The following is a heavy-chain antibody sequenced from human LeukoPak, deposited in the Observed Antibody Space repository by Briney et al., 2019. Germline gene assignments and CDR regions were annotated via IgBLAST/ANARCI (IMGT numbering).Heavy chain of an antibody. J-gene: IGHJ4*02. V-gene: IGHV5-51*01. CDR3: ARGRSYDILTGYYPFDY. D-gene: IGHD3-9*01. Sequence: GESLKISCKGSGYSFTSYWIGWVRQMPGKGLEWMGIIYPGDSDTRYSPSFQGQVTISADKSISTAYLQWSSLKASDTAMYYCARGRSYDILTGYYPFDYWGQGTLVTVSS. CDR1: GYSFTSYW. CDR2: IYPGDSDT.